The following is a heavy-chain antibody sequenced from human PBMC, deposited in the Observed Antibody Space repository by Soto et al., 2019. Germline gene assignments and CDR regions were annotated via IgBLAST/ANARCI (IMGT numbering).Heavy chain of an antibody. V-gene: IGHV1-69*01. D-gene: IGHD1-26*01. J-gene: IGHJ3*02. CDR1: GGTFSSYA. CDR2: IIPIFGTA. CDR3: AREGQWELLAFDI. Sequence: QVQRVQSGAEVEKPGSWVKVSCKASGGTFSSYAISWVRQAPGQALEWMGGIIPIFGTANYAQKFQGRVTITADESTSTAYMELSSLRSEDTAVYYCAREGQWELLAFDIWGQGTMVTVSS.